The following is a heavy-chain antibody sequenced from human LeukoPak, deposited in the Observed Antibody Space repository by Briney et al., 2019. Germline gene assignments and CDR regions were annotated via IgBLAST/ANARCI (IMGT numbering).Heavy chain of an antibody. CDR2: IRYDGSNK. J-gene: IGHJ4*02. CDR3: AKDWDDYYGSGNTFDY. D-gene: IGHD3-10*01. Sequence: PGGSLRLSCAASGFTFSNYGMHWVRQAPGKGLEWVAFIRYDGSNKYYADSVKGRFTISRDNSKNTLYLQMNSLRAEDTAVYYCAKDWDDYYGSGNTFDYWGQGTLVTVSS. V-gene: IGHV3-30*02. CDR1: GFTFSNYG.